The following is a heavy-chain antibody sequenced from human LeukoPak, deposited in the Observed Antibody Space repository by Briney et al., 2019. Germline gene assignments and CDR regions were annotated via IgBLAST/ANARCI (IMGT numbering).Heavy chain of an antibody. CDR3: AREGTGSSWAFDY. D-gene: IGHD6-13*01. CDR1: GGSISSGGYY. CDR2: IYYSGST. Sequence: SETLSLTCTVSGGSISSGGYYWSWIRQHPGKGLEWIGYIYYSGSTYYNPSLKSRVTISVDTSKNQFSLKLSSVTAADTAVYYCAREGTGSSWAFDYWGQGTLVTVSS. J-gene: IGHJ4*02. V-gene: IGHV4-31*03.